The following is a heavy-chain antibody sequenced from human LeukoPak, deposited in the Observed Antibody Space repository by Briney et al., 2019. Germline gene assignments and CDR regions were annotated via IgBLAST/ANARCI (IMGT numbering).Heavy chain of an antibody. Sequence: GASVKVSCTASGYTFTGYYMHWVRRAPGQGLEWMGWINPNSGGTNSAQKFQGRVTMTRDTSISTAYMELSRLRSDDTAVYYCAPSGTYRSTDYYFDYWGQGAVVTVSS. CDR3: APSGTYRSTDYYFDY. CDR2: INPNSGGT. CDR1: GYTFTGYY. D-gene: IGHD1-26*01. J-gene: IGHJ4*02. V-gene: IGHV1-2*02.